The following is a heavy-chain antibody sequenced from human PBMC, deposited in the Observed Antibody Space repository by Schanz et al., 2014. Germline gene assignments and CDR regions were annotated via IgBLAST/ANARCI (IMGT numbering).Heavy chain of an antibody. CDR2: IASGGSHT. CDR1: GFTFNSYA. Sequence: EVQVVESGGGLVQPGGSLRLSCAASGFTFNSYAMSWVRQAPGKGLEWVSTIASGGSHTFYADSVTGRFTISGDNSKTTLFLQMNSLRADDTAVYSCARAPPLVRGIAGWFGPWGQGSLVTVSS. J-gene: IGHJ5*02. D-gene: IGHD3-10*01. CDR3: ARAPPLVRGIAGWFGP. V-gene: IGHV3-23*04.